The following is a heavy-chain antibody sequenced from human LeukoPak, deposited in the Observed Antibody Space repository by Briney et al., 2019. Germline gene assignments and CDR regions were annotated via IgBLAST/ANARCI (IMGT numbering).Heavy chain of an antibody. D-gene: IGHD6-19*01. CDR3: ARAGIAVAGRGGY. CDR1: GDSVSSNSAP. CDR2: TYYRSKWYN. Sequence: SQTLSLTCAISGDSVSSNSAPWNWIRQSPSRGLEWLGRTYYRSKWYNDYAVSVKSRITINPDTSKNQFSLQLNSVTPEDAAVYYCARAGIAVAGRGGYWGQGTLVTVSS. J-gene: IGHJ4*02. V-gene: IGHV6-1*01.